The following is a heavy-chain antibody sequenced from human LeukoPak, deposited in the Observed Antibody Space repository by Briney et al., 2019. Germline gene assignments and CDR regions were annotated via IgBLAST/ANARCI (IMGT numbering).Heavy chain of an antibody. D-gene: IGHD6-13*01. CDR2: VNQVGNEK. CDR1: GIILSSYW. V-gene: IGHV3-7*01. Sequence: PGGSLRLSCAASGIILSSYWMSWLRQSPGKGLEWVANVNQVGNEKYYVDSVKGRFAISKDNAKKSLYLQMNSLRADDTAVYYCTIDTSAERGQQLANWGQGTLVSVSS. CDR3: TIDTSAERGQQLAN. J-gene: IGHJ4*02.